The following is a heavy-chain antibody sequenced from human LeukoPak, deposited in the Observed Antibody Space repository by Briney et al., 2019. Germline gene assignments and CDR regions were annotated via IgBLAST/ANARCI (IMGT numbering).Heavy chain of an antibody. CDR3: ARDPTDYCSSTSCYYYYGMDV. V-gene: IGHV3-30*03. J-gene: IGHJ6*02. D-gene: IGHD2-2*01. CDR2: ISYDGSNK. Sequence: PGGSLRLSCAASGFTFSSYGMHWVRQAPGKGLEWVAVISYDGSNKYYADFVKGRFTISRDNSKNTLYLQMNSLRAEDTAVYYCARDPTDYCSSTSCYYYYGMDVWGQGTTVTVSS. CDR1: GFTFSSYG.